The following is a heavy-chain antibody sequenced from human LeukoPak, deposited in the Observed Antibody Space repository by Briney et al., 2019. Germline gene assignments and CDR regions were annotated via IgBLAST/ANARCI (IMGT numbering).Heavy chain of an antibody. V-gene: IGHV4-4*07. CDR2: IYTSGIT. J-gene: IGHJ5*02. CDR3: ARETYSSRYNWVDP. CDR1: GGSINSYD. Sequence: SETLSLTCTVSGGSINSYDWSWIRQPAGKGLEWIGHIYTSGITKYNPSLKGRVAMSVDTSKNQFSLKVSSVTAADTAVYYCARETYSSRYNWVDPWGQGTLVTVSS. D-gene: IGHD6-19*01.